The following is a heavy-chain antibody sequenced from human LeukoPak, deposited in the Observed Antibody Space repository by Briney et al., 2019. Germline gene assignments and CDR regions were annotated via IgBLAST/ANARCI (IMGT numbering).Heavy chain of an antibody. CDR1: GFTFSSYA. Sequence: GSLRLSCAASGFTFSSYAMSWVRQPPGKGLEWIGEINHSGSTNYNPSLESRVTISVDTSKKQFSLKLSSVTAADTAIYYCATIAYCDADCYSAAFDIWGQGTMVTVSS. V-gene: IGHV4-34*08. J-gene: IGHJ3*02. CDR3: ATIAYCDADCYSAAFDI. CDR2: INHSGST. D-gene: IGHD2-21*02.